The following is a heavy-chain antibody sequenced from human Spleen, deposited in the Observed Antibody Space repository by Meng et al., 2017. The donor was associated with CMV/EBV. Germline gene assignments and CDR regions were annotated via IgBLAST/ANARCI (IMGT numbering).Heavy chain of an antibody. CDR1: AFE. J-gene: IGHJ5*02. Sequence: AFELHGVRQAPGQGLEWMGWIDPRGGDTNFAQKFQGRVTITRDTSINTAYMELRRLRSDDTAVYYCTRGLTFSIYGVVTVNNWFDPWGPGTLVTVSS. CDR3: TRGLTFSIYGVVTVNNWFDP. D-gene: IGHD3-3*02. CDR2: IDPRGGDT. V-gene: IGHV1-2*02.